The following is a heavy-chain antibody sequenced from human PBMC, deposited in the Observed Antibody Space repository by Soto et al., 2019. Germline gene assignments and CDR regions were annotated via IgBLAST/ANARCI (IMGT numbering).Heavy chain of an antibody. D-gene: IGHD3-16*01. Sequence: QVQLVQSGAEVKNPGASVKVSCKASGYTFTRYGIGWARQAPGQGLEWMGWINTYNGNTNYAQNVQGRVTLTTDTSTSTAYMELRRLRSNDTAIYYCAMVDVYVTPSPQDVWGQATTVIVSS. V-gene: IGHV1-18*01. CDR1: GYTFTRYG. CDR3: AMVDVYVTPSPQDV. J-gene: IGHJ6*02. CDR2: INTYNGNT.